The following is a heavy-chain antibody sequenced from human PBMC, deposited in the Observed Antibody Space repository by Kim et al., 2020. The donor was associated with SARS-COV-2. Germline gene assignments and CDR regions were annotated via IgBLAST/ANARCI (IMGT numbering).Heavy chain of an antibody. CDR3: ARGLVVITRPQVRSLYYYYYGMDV. J-gene: IGHJ6*02. CDR1: GYTFTSYD. D-gene: IGHD3-22*01. Sequence: ASVKVSCKASGYTFTSYDINWVRQATGQGLEWMGWMNPNSGNTGYAQKFQGRVTMTRNTSISTAYMELSSLRSEDTAVYYCARGLVVITRPQVRSLYYYYYGMDVWGQGTTVTVSS. V-gene: IGHV1-8*01. CDR2: MNPNSGNT.